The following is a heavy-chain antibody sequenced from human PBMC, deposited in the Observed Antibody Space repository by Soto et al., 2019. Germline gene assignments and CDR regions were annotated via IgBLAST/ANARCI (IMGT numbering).Heavy chain of an antibody. J-gene: IGHJ4*02. Sequence: GVLRLSCAASGFTFSTYAMSWVRQAPGKGLEWVSAISGSGTSTYHADSVKGRFTISRDNSKNTLYLQMNSLRTEDTAVYYCAKVLDAAGTGYWGQGTLVTVSS. CDR3: AKVLDAAGTGY. CDR1: GFTFSTYA. CDR2: ISGSGTST. V-gene: IGHV3-23*01. D-gene: IGHD6-13*01.